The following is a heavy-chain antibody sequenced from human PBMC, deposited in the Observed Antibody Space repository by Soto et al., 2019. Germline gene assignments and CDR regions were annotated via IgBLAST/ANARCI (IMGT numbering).Heavy chain of an antibody. Sequence: GGSLRLSCAASGFTLSTYSLNWVRQAPRKGLEWLSYISGSSNTIYYADSVKGRFTISRDNAKNSQYLQMNSLRDEDTAVYFCARGFDLQYGMDVWGQGTTVTVSS. V-gene: IGHV3-48*02. CDR3: ARGFDLQYGMDV. J-gene: IGHJ6*02. D-gene: IGHD3-10*01. CDR1: GFTLSTYS. CDR2: ISGSSNTI.